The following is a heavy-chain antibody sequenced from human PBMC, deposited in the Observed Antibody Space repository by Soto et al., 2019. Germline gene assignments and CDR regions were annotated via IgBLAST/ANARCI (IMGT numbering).Heavy chain of an antibody. D-gene: IGHD6-19*01. Sequence: PGGSLRLSCAASGFLFSSYAMSWVRQAPGKGLQWVSAISGTGSNTYYADSVRGRFTISRDNPKKTVYLQMNSLRAEDTALYYTAKDSLSVPGTGFDAWGPGIMVSVA. CDR3: AKDSLSVPGTGFDA. J-gene: IGHJ4*02. CDR1: GFLFSSYA. CDR2: ISGTGSNT. V-gene: IGHV3-23*01.